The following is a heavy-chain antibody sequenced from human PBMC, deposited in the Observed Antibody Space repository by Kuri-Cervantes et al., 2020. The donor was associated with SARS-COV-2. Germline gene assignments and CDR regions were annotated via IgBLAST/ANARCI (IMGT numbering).Heavy chain of an antibody. J-gene: IGHJ4*02. V-gene: IGHV4-34*01. CDR2: INHSGST. CDR3: ARVPYGTLQYFDY. Sequence: SETLSLTCAVYGGSFSGYYWSWIRQPPGKGLEWIGEINHSGSTNYNPSLKSRVTISVDTSKNQISLKLSSVTAADTAVYYCARVPYGTLQYFDYWGQGTLVTVSS. CDR1: GGSFSGYY. D-gene: IGHD4-11*01.